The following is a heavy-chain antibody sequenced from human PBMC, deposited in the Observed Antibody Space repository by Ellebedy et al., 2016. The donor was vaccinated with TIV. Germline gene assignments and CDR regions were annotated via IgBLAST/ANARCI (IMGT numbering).Heavy chain of an antibody. Sequence: SETLSLXXAVYGGSFSGYYWSWIRQPPGKGLEWIGEINHSGSTNYNPSLKSRVTISVDTSKNQFSLKLSSVTAADTAVYYCARRGSSGWYIWGQGTLVTVPS. CDR2: INHSGST. D-gene: IGHD6-19*01. J-gene: IGHJ4*02. CDR1: GGSFSGYY. V-gene: IGHV4-34*01. CDR3: ARRGSSGWYI.